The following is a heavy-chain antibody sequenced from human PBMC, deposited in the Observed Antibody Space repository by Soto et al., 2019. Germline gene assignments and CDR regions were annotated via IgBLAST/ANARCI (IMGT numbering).Heavy chain of an antibody. CDR3: AREVDWNDAYYFDY. J-gene: IGHJ4*02. D-gene: IGHD1-1*01. CDR1: GGSISSYY. CDR2: IYYSGST. V-gene: IGHV4-59*01. Sequence: QVQLQESGPGLVKPSETLSLTCTVSGGSISSYYWSWIRQPPGKGLEWIGYIYYSGSTNYNPSLKSRVTISVDTSKNQFSLKLSSVTAADTAVYYCAREVDWNDAYYFDYWVQGTLVTVSS.